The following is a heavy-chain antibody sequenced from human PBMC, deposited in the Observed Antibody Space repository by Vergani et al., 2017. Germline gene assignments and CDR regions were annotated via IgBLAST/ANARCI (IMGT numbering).Heavy chain of an antibody. CDR1: GFTFSSYG. D-gene: IGHD3-22*01. CDR3: AKVGLDYYDSSGYYYETYYFDY. Sequence: VQLLESGGGLVQPGGSLRLSCAASGFTFSSYGMHWVRQAPGKGLEWVAVIWYDGSNKYYADSVKGRFTISRDNSKNTLYLQMNSLRAEDTAVYYCAKVGLDYYDSSGYYYETYYFDYWGQGTLVTVSS. J-gene: IGHJ4*02. CDR2: IWYDGSNK. V-gene: IGHV3-30*02.